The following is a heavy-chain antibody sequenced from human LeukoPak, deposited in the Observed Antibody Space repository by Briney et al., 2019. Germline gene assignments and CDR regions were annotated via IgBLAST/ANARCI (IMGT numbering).Heavy chain of an antibody. CDR3: ARGRSGSPPYFGFDP. CDR1: GYTFTGYY. CDR2: INPNSGGT. J-gene: IGHJ5*02. D-gene: IGHD3-10*01. Sequence: ASVTVSCKASGYTFTGYYMHWVRQAPGQGLEWMGWINPNSGGTNYAQKFQGRVTMTRDTSISTAYMELSRLRSDDTAVYYCARGRSGSPPYFGFDPWGQGTLVTVSS. V-gene: IGHV1-2*02.